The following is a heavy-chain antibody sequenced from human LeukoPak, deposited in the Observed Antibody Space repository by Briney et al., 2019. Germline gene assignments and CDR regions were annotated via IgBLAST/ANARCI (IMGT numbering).Heavy chain of an antibody. Sequence: PGGSLRLSCAASGFTFSSYWMSGVRQAPGKGLEWVANIKQDGSEKYYVDSVKGRFTISRDNAKNSLYLQMNSLRAEDTAVYYCARNRREAFLSGYHVAFEIWGQGTMVTVSS. CDR2: IKQDGSEK. CDR3: ARNRREAFLSGYHVAFEI. V-gene: IGHV3-7*05. J-gene: IGHJ3*02. D-gene: IGHD3-3*01. CDR1: GFTFSSYW.